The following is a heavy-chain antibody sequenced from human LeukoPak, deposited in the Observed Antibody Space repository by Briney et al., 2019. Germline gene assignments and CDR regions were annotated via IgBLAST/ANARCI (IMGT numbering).Heavy chain of an antibody. CDR3: ARDSSSAFDY. CDR2: ISYSGST. Sequence: SETLSLTCTVSGGSISSSSHYWGWIRQPPGKGLEWIGSISYSGSTYYNPSLESRVTILVDTSKNLFSLNLSSVTAADTAVYYCARDSSSAFDYWGQGTLVTVSS. CDR1: GGSISSSSHY. V-gene: IGHV4-39*07. D-gene: IGHD6-6*01. J-gene: IGHJ4*02.